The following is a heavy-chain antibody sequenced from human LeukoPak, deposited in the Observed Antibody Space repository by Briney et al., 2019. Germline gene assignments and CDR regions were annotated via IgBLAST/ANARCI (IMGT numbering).Heavy chain of an antibody. CDR2: ISSSSSYI. CDR3: IRELYNYGMDV. V-gene: IGHV3-21*01. Sequence: PGGSLRLSCAASGFTFSGYSMNWVRQAPGKGLEWVSSISSSSSYIYYADSVKGQFTISRDNSKNTLYLQMNDLRAEDTAVYYCIRELYNYGMDVWGQGTTVTVSS. CDR1: GFTFSGYS. J-gene: IGHJ6*02.